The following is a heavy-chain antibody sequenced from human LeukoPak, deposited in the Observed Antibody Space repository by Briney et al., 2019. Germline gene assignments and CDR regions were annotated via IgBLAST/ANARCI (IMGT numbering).Heavy chain of an antibody. V-gene: IGHV4-61*09. Sequence: SQTLSLTCTVSGGSISSSGYYWSWIRQPAGKGLEWIGHIYTSGSTNYNPSLKSRLTISVDTSKNQFSLKLSSVTAADTAIYYCATYYYDSSDYQDYWGQGTLVTVSS. CDR3: ATYYYDSSDYQDY. CDR2: IYTSGST. J-gene: IGHJ4*02. CDR1: GGSISSSGYY. D-gene: IGHD3-22*01.